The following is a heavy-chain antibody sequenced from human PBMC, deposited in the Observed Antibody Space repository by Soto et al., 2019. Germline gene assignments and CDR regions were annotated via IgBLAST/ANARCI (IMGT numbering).Heavy chain of an antibody. CDR2: IIPMLAVT. CDR1: GGTFSSYT. J-gene: IGHJ4*02. D-gene: IGHD1-1*01. CDR3: VGRLLTGITKNYFDY. Sequence: VQLVQSGAEVKKPGSSVKVSCKASGGTFSSYTINWVRQAPGQGLEWVGRIIPMLAVTTYAQKFQGRVTITADKSTSTASLELSSLRSEDTAVYYCVGRLLTGITKNYFDYWGQGTLVTVSS. V-gene: IGHV1-69*02.